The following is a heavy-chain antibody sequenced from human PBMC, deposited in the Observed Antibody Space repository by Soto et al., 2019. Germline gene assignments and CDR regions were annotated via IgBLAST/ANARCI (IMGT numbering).Heavy chain of an antibody. CDR3: ARGLRTGNYGMDV. CDR2: IIPMFETV. Sequence: QEQLLQSGAEVRKPGSSVKVSCKASGGTFNNYAVSWVRQAPGQGLEWMGGIIPMFETVNYAQRFQGRLTIAADESTSTDYMELTSLTSADTAIYFCARGLRTGNYGMDVWGQGTRSPSP. CDR1: GGTFNNYA. V-gene: IGHV1-69*01. J-gene: IGHJ6*02. D-gene: IGHD2-15*01.